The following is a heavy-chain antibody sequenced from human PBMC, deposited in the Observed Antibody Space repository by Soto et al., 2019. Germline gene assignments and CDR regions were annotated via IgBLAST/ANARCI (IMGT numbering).Heavy chain of an antibody. D-gene: IGHD6-13*01. CDR2: INHSGST. V-gene: IGHV4-34*01. CDR3: ARGGRYSSSWYYYYGMDV. CDR1: GGSFSGYY. J-gene: IGHJ6*02. Sequence: SETLSLTCAVYGGSFSGYYWSWIRQPPGKGLEWIGEINHSGSTNYNPSLKSRVTISVDTSKNQFSLKLSSVTAADTAVYYCARGGRYSSSWYYYYGMDVWGQGTTVTVSS.